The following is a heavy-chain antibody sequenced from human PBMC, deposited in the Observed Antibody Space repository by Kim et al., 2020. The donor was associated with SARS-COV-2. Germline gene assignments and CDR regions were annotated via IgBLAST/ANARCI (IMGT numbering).Heavy chain of an antibody. CDR3: ARDLQGVLMVYGDSP. CDR1: GFTFSSYS. J-gene: IGHJ1*01. V-gene: IGHV3-21*01. D-gene: IGHD2-8*01. CDR2: ISSSSSYI. Sequence: GGSLRLSCAASGFTFSSYSMNWVRQAPGKGLEWVSSISSSSSYIYYADSVKGRFTISRDNAKNSLYLQMNSLRAEDTAVYYCARDLQGVLMVYGDSPWGQGTLVTVSS.